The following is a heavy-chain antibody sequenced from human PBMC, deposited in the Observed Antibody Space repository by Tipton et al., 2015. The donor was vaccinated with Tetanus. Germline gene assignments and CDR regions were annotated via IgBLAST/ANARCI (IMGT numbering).Heavy chain of an antibody. Sequence: SLRLSCAASGFSFNSSAMHWVRQAPGKGLEWVSVIYSGGSSTYYADSVKGRFTISRDNSKNTLSLQMNSLRAEDTAVYYCAGSGTPKYFQYWGQGTLVTVSS. D-gene: IGHD3-10*01. CDR3: AGSGTPKYFQY. J-gene: IGHJ1*01. CDR1: GFSFNSSA. CDR2: IYSGGSST. V-gene: IGHV3-23*03.